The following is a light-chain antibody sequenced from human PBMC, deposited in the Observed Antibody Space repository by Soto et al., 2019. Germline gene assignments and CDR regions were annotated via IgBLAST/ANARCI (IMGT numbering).Light chain of an antibody. CDR2: EVS. V-gene: IGLV2-14*01. Sequence: QSVLTQPASVSGSPGQSITISCTGTSSDVGGYNYVSWYQQHPRKAPKLMIYEVSNRPSGVSNRFSGSKSGNTASLTISGLQAEDEADYYCSSYTSSSPYVFGTGTKLTV. J-gene: IGLJ1*01. CDR1: SSDVGGYNY. CDR3: SSYTSSSPYV.